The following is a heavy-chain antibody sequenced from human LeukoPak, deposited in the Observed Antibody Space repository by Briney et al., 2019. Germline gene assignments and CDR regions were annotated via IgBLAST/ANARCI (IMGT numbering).Heavy chain of an antibody. CDR2: IYPDDSDT. D-gene: IGHD2-2*01. CDR1: GYSFTSYW. Sequence: GESLKISCKGSGYSFTSYWIGWVRQMPGKGLEWVGIIYPDDSDTRYSPSFQGQVTISADKSISTACLQWSSLKASDTAMYYCASRCSTISCPFDYWGQGTLVTVSS. J-gene: IGHJ4*02. CDR3: ASRCSTISCPFDY. V-gene: IGHV5-51*01.